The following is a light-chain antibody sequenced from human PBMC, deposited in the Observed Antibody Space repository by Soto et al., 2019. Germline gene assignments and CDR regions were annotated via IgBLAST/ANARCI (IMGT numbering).Light chain of an antibody. V-gene: IGLV2-14*01. J-gene: IGLJ2*01. CDR3: SSYTGRSSVI. CDR1: TSDVGDYNY. Sequence: QSALTQPASVSGSPGQSITISCTATTSDVGDYNYVSWYQQYPGKAPKPIIYNVSNRPSGVSNRFSGSKSGDTASLTISGLQAEDEADYYCSSYTGRSSVIFGGGTKLTVL. CDR2: NVS.